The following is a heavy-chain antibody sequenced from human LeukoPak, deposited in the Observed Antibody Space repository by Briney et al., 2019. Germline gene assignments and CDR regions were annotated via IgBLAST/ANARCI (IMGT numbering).Heavy chain of an antibody. Sequence: PGGSLRLSCAASGFTLSSYSMNWVRQPPGKGLEWVSYISSSSSTIYYADSVKGRFTISRDNAKNSLYLQMNSLRAEDTAVYYCASGSRTYYDILTGPNWFDPWGQGTLVTVSS. CDR2: ISSSSSTI. CDR1: GFTLSSYS. J-gene: IGHJ5*02. V-gene: IGHV3-48*01. CDR3: ASGSRTYYDILTGPNWFDP. D-gene: IGHD3-9*01.